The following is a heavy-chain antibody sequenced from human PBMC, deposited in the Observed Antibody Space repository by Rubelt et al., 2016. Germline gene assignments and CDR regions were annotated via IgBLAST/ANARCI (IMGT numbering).Heavy chain of an antibody. CDR2: INHSGST. J-gene: IGHJ5*02. D-gene: IGHD4-17*01. CDR3: ARDGGRFTVIPVDP. Sequence: QVQLQQWGAGLLKPSETLSLTCAVYGGSFSDYYWRWIRQPPGKGLEWIGEINHSGSTNYNPSLKSRVTIAVDMSKNQFSLKMSSVTAADTAVYYCARDGGRFTVIPVDPWGQGTLVTVSS. V-gene: IGHV4-34*01. CDR1: GGSFSDYY.